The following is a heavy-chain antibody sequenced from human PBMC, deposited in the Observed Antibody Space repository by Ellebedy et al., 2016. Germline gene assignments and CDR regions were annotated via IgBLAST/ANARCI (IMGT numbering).Heavy chain of an antibody. CDR3: ARDILGGGNYLGAFDI. Sequence: GESLKISCAASGFTFSNYAMSWVRQAPGKGLEWVSAISGGGGNTFYTDSVKGRFTVSRDNSENTLYLQLNGLRAEDTAVYYCARDILGGGNYLGAFDIWGQGTVVTVSS. CDR2: ISGGGGNT. D-gene: IGHD1-26*01. J-gene: IGHJ3*02. V-gene: IGHV3-23*01. CDR1: GFTFSNYA.